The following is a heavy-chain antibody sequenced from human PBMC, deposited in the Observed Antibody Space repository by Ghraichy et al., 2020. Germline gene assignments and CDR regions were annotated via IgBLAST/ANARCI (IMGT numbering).Heavy chain of an antibody. CDR3: VTNLGYCSGVTCYSNS. V-gene: IGHV3-23*01. CDR2: INSGGGDT. D-gene: IGHD2-15*01. Sequence: SCAASGFTFTIYTMSWVRQAPGKGLEWVSAINSGGGDTYYADSVKGRFTISRDNSKNTLYLQINSLRVEDSAVYYCVTNLGYCSGVTCYSNSWGQGTLVTVSS. CDR1: GFTFTIYT. J-gene: IGHJ4*02.